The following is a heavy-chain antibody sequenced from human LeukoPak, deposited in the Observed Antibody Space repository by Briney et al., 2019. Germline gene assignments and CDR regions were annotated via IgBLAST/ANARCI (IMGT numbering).Heavy chain of an antibody. CDR3: ASTSGSYSPFDH. Sequence: QAPGXXLEWXGWINAGTGNTKYSQNFQGRVTITRDTSASTAYMELSSLTSEDTAVYYCASTSGSYSPFDHWGQGTLVTVSS. J-gene: IGHJ4*02. CDR2: INAGTGNT. D-gene: IGHD1-26*01. V-gene: IGHV1-3*01.